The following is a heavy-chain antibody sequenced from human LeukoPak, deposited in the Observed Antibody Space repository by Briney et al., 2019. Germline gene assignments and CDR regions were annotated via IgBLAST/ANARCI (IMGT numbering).Heavy chain of an antibody. Sequence: TGRSLRLSCAASGFTFSSYWMSWVRQAPGKGLEWVANIKQDGSEKYYVDSVKGRFTISRDNAKNSLYLQMNSLRAEDTAVYYCARDLSGSYYHFDYWGQGTLVTVSS. CDR1: GFTFSSYW. CDR3: ARDLSGSYYHFDY. D-gene: IGHD1-26*01. V-gene: IGHV3-7*01. J-gene: IGHJ4*02. CDR2: IKQDGSEK.